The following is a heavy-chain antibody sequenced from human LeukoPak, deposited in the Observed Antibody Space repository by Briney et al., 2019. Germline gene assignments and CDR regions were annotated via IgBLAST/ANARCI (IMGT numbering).Heavy chain of an antibody. J-gene: IGHJ3*02. CDR2: IRYDGSNK. CDR3: AKDSYGDYRGAFDI. CDR1: GFTFSSYG. D-gene: IGHD4-17*01. V-gene: IGHV3-30*02. Sequence: GGSLRLSCAASGFTFSSYGMHWVRQAPGKGLEWVAFIRYDGSNKYYADSVKGRFTISRDNSKNTLYLQMNSLRAEDTAVYYCAKDSYGDYRGAFDIWAKGQWSPSLQ.